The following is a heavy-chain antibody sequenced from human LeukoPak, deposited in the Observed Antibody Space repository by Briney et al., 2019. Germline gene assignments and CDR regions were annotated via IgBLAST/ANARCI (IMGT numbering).Heavy chain of an antibody. V-gene: IGHV4-59*01. D-gene: IGHD6-13*01. CDR2: IYYSGST. J-gene: IGHJ6*02. CDR3: ARVAAAADTVSGMDV. Sequence: SETLSLTCTVTGGSISSYYWSWIRQPPGKGLEWIGYIYYSGSTNYNPSLKSRVTISVDTSKNQFSLKLSSVTAADTAVYYCARVAAAADTVSGMDVWGQGTTGTVSS. CDR1: GGSISSYY.